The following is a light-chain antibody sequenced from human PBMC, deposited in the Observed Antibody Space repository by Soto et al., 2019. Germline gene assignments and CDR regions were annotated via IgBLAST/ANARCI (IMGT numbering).Light chain of an antibody. V-gene: IGLV2-23*01. CDR1: SSDVGGYDL. Sequence: QSALTQPASVSGSPGQSITISCTGTSSDVGGYDLVSWYQQHPGKAPKLIIYEGSKRPSGISNRFSGSKSGNTASLTISGLQAEDEADYYCCSFAGSNSGVFGGGTKVTVL. J-gene: IGLJ3*02. CDR2: EGS. CDR3: CSFAGSNSGV.